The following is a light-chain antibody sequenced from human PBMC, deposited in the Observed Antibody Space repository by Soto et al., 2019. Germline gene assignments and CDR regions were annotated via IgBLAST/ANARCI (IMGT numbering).Light chain of an antibody. J-gene: IGKJ3*01. V-gene: IGKV1-27*01. CDR1: QGISTY. Sequence: DIQMTQSPSSLSASVGDRVTITCRASQGISTYLAWYQQKPGKVPKLLIYAASTLLSGVPSRFSGRGSGTDFTLTISSLQPEDVATYYCQKYNSAQFTFGPGTKVDIK. CDR2: AAS. CDR3: QKYNSAQFT.